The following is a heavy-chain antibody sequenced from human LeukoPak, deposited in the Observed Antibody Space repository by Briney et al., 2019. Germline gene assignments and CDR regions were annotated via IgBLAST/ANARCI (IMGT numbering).Heavy chain of an antibody. Sequence: SETLSLTCTVSGGSISSSSYYWGWIRQPPGKGLEWIGSIYYSGSTYYNPSLKSRVTISVDTSKNQFSLKLSSVTAADTAVYYCARGAFDIWGQGTMVTVSS. J-gene: IGHJ3*02. CDR3: ARGAFDI. V-gene: IGHV4-39*07. CDR1: GGSISSSSYY. CDR2: IYYSGST.